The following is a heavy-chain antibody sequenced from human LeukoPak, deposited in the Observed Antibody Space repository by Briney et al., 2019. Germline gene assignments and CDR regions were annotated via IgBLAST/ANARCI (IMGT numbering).Heavy chain of an antibody. CDR1: GYIFTSYD. J-gene: IGHJ4*02. CDR3: ARGGYYYDSGSYYNHFDY. Sequence: ASVKVSCKASGYIFTSYDINWVRQATGQGLEWMGWMNPNSGNTGYAQKSQGRVTMTRNTSISTAYMEFSSLRSEDTAVYYCARGGYYYDSGSYYNHFDYWGQGTLVTVSS. CDR2: MNPNSGNT. D-gene: IGHD3-10*01. V-gene: IGHV1-8*01.